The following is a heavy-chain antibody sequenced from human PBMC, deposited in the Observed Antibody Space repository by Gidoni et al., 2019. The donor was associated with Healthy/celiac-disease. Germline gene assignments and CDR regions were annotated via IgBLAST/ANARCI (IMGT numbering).Heavy chain of an antibody. CDR3: ARHVVGIAAPRGVDY. CDR1: GGSISSSSYY. D-gene: IGHD6-13*01. CDR2: IYYSGSP. V-gene: IGHV4-39*01. Sequence: QLQLQESGPGLVKPSETLSLTCTVSGGSISSSSYYWGWIRQPPGKGLEWIGSIYYSGSPYYNPSLKSRVTISVDTSKNQFSLKLSSVTAADTAVYYCARHVVGIAAPRGVDYWGQGTLVTVSS. J-gene: IGHJ4*02.